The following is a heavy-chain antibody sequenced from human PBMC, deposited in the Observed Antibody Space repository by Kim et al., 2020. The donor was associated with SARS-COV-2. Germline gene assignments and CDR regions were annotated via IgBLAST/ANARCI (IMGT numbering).Heavy chain of an antibody. CDR3: TRGPPYSESYWDAFDI. D-gene: IGHD1-26*01. Sequence: GGSLRLSCATSWFTFSGSTIHWVHQASGKGLEWVGRIRSKANSYETAYAASVKGRFTISRDDSKNTAYLQMNSLKTEDTAVYYCTRGPPYSESYWDAFDIWGQGTMVTVSS. V-gene: IGHV3-73*01. CDR2: IRSKANSYET. CDR1: WFTFSGST. J-gene: IGHJ3*02.